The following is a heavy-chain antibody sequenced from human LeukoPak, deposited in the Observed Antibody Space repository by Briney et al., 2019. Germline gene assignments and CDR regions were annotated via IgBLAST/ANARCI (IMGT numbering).Heavy chain of an antibody. J-gene: IGHJ3*02. D-gene: IGHD5-18*01. Sequence: PGGSLRLSCAASGFTFSSYEMNWVRQAPGKGLEWVSYISSSGSTIYYADSVKGRFTISRDNSKNTLYLQMNSLRAEDTAVYYCAKLNTAIDAFDIWGQGTMVTVSS. CDR2: ISSSGSTI. V-gene: IGHV3-48*03. CDR3: AKLNTAIDAFDI. CDR1: GFTFSSYE.